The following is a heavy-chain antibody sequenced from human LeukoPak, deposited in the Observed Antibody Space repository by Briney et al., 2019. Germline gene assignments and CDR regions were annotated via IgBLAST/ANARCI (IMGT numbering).Heavy chain of an antibody. CDR3: ARENVDSSGYYSTNPIDY. D-gene: IGHD3-22*01. V-gene: IGHV4-59*01. Sequence: PSETLSLTCTVSGGSISNYFWSWIRQAPGKGLEYIGFIYYSGNTNYNPSFKSRVTISVDTSKKQFSLKLSSVTAADTAVYYCARENVDSSGYYSTNPIDYWGQGTLVTVSS. J-gene: IGHJ4*02. CDR2: IYYSGNT. CDR1: GGSISNYF.